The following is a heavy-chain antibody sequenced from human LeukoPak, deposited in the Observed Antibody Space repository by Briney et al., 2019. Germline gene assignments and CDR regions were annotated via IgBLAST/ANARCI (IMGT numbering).Heavy chain of an antibody. V-gene: IGHV3-30*04. CDR1: GFTFSSYA. D-gene: IGHD2-2*02. CDR2: ISYDGNNK. CDR3: ARGIAGYCSSTSCYRGVTD. Sequence: HPGGSLRLSCAASGFTFSSYAMHWVRQAPGKGLEWVAVISYDGNNKYYADSVEGRFTISRDNSKNTLYLQMNSLRAEDTAVYYCARGIAGYCSSTSCYRGVTDWGQGTLVTVSS. J-gene: IGHJ4*02.